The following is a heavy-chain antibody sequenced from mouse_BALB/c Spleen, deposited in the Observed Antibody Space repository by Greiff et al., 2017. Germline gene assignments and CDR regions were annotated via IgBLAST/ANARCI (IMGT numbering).Heavy chain of an antibody. CDR2: IWGDGST. V-gene: IGHV2-6-7*01. D-gene: IGHD2-10*02. J-gene: IGHJ2*01. CDR1: GFSLTGYG. CDR3: ARVYGNYGLDY. Sequence: QVQLKESGPGLVAPSQSLSITCTVSGFSLTGYGVNWVRQPPGKGLEWLGMIWGDGSTDYNSALKSRLSISKDNSKSQVFLKMNSLQTDDTARYYCARVYGNYGLDYWGQGTTLTVSS.